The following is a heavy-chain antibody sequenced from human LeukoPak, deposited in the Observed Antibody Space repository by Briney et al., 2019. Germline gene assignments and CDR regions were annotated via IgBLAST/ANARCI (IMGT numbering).Heavy chain of an antibody. CDR3: ARVGSYGDSSAEYFQH. CDR2: IIPIFGTA. V-gene: IGHV1-69*13. Sequence: ASVKVSCKASGGTFSSYAISWVRQAPGQGLEWMGGIIPIFGTANYAQKFQGRATITADESTSTAYMELSSLRSEDTAVYYCARVGSYGDSSAEYFQHWGQGTLVTVSS. J-gene: IGHJ1*01. D-gene: IGHD4-17*01. CDR1: GGTFSSYA.